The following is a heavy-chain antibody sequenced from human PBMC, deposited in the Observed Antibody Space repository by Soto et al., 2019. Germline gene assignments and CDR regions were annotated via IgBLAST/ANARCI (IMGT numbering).Heavy chain of an antibody. J-gene: IGHJ6*02. V-gene: IGHV4-31*03. D-gene: IGHD3-10*01. CDR3: ARAYGSGYMDV. CDR1: GGSISSGGYY. CDR2: IYYSGST. Sequence: QVQLQESGPGLVKPSQTLSLTCTVSGGSISSGGYYWIWIRQHPGKGLEWIGYIYYSGSTYYNPSLNSRVTISVDTSKNQLSLKLSSVTAADKAVYYCARAYGSGYMDVWGQGTTVTVSS.